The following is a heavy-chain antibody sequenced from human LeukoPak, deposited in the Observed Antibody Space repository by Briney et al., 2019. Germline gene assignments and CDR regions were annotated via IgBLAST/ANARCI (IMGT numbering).Heavy chain of an antibody. V-gene: IGHV4-39*01. CDR2: IYYTGIT. CDR3: ASPGITTFDH. J-gene: IGHJ4*02. Sequence: SETLSLTCTVSGASISGNSFYWGWVRQPPGKGLEWIGNIYYTGITYYNPSLKSRVTISVDTSKNQFSLRLNSVAAADTAIYYCASPGITTFDHWGQGTLVTVSS. D-gene: IGHD3-22*01. CDR1: GASISGNSFY.